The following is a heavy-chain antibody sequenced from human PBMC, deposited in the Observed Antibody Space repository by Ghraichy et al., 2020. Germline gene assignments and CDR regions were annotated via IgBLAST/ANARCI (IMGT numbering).Heavy chain of an antibody. CDR3: ARGTGFDP. J-gene: IGHJ5*02. Sequence: SETLSLTCAVYGGSFSGYYWSWIRQPPGKGLEWIGEINHSGSTNYNPSLKSRVTISVDTSKNQFSLKLSSVTAADTAVYYCARGTGFDPWGQGTLVTVSS. CDR1: GGSFSGYY. V-gene: IGHV4-34*01. CDR2: INHSGST.